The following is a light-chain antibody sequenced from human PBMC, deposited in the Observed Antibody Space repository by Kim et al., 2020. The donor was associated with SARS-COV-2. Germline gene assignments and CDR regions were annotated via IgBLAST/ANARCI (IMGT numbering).Light chain of an antibody. CDR1: ESIGSW. Sequence: ASEGDRVTITCRASESIGSWLAWYQQKPGEAPSLLIYSTSNLHSGVPSRFSGSGYGTDFTLTVSSLQPEDSAVYYCQQLNAFPLTFGGGTKVDIK. J-gene: IGKJ4*01. CDR3: QQLNAFPLT. V-gene: IGKV1-12*01. CDR2: STS.